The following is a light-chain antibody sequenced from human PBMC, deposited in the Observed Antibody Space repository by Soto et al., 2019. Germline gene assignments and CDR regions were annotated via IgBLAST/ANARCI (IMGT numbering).Light chain of an antibody. CDR2: AAS. CDR1: QCISSY. V-gene: IGKV1-8*01. J-gene: IGKJ1*01. CDR3: LQYHNYPRT. Sequence: AIRLTHSRSSLCASTGGRVAITFRASQCISSYLAWYQQKPGKAHKLLIYAASTLQSGVPSRFSGSGSGTDFTLTISCLQSEDFATYYCLQYHNYPRTFGQGTKVDIK.